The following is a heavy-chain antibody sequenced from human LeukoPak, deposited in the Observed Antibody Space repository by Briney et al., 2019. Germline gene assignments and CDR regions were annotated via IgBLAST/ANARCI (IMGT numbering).Heavy chain of an antibody. CDR2: IKSKTDGGTT. CDR1: GFSISNAW. D-gene: IGHD3-9*01. CDR3: TTGYYDILTGYYPDAFDI. Sequence: AALSLSCAASGFSISNAWMSWVRPAPGKGLEWVGRIKSKTDGGTTDYAAPVKGRFTISRDDSKNTLYLQMNSLKTEDTAVYYCTTGYYDILTGYYPDAFDIWGQGTMVTVSS. V-gene: IGHV3-15*01. J-gene: IGHJ3*02.